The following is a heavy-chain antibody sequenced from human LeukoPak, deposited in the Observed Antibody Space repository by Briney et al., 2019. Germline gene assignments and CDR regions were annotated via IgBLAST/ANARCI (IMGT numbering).Heavy chain of an antibody. V-gene: IGHV3-33*01. CDR3: ATGPQSAAAGILDY. D-gene: IGHD6-13*01. Sequence: PGRSLRLSCAASGFTFSSYGMHWVRQAPGKGLEWVAVIYSDGRTTYYADSVKGRFTISRDNSKSTLYLQMNSLRDEDTAVYYCATGPQSAAAGILDYWGQGTLVIVSS. CDR2: IYSDGRTT. CDR1: GFTFSSYG. J-gene: IGHJ4*02.